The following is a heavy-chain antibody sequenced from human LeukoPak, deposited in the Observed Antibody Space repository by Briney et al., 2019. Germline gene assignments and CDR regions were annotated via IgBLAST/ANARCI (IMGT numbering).Heavy chain of an antibody. V-gene: IGHV3-53*01. D-gene: IGHD6-19*01. CDR2: IYSGGST. Sequence: GGSLRLSCAASGFTVSSNYMSWVRQAPGKGLEWVSVIYSGGSTYYADSVKGRFTMSRDKSKNTLYLQMNSLRAEDTAVYYCARAPSTYSSGWSQIGYWGQGTLVTVSS. CDR1: GFTVSSNY. J-gene: IGHJ4*02. CDR3: ARAPSTYSSGWSQIGY.